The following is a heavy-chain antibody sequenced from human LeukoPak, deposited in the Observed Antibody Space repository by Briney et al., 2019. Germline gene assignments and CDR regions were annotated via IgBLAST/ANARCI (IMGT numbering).Heavy chain of an antibody. Sequence: GGSLRLSCAASGFTFSSYAMHWVRQAPGKGLEWVAVISYDGSNKYYADSVKGRFTISRDNSKDTLYVQMNSLRAEDTAVYYCAKSNGYGLIDIWGQGTMVTVSS. CDR1: GFTFSSYA. CDR3: AKSNGYGLIDI. D-gene: IGHD3-10*01. V-gene: IGHV3-30*04. CDR2: ISYDGSNK. J-gene: IGHJ3*02.